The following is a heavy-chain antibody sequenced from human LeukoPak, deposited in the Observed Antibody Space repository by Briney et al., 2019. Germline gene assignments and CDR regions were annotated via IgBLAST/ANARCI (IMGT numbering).Heavy chain of an antibody. Sequence: SSETLSLTCTVSGGSISSYYWSWIRQPAGKGLEWIGRIYTGGSTNYNPSLKSRVTISVDKSKNQFSLKLSSVTAADTAVYYCARTRDSSGWYYFDYWGQGTLVTVSS. D-gene: IGHD6-19*01. CDR2: IYTGGST. V-gene: IGHV4-4*07. CDR1: GGSISSYY. J-gene: IGHJ4*02. CDR3: ARTRDSSGWYYFDY.